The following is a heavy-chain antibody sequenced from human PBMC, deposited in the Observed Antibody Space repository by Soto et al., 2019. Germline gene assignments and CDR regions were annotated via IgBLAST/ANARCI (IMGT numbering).Heavy chain of an antibody. CDR1: GYTFTGYY. J-gene: IGHJ6*02. D-gene: IGHD1-26*01. CDR2: INPNSGDT. CDR3: AKGGAIVAAGTRVYLYNAMDV. Sequence: ASVKVSCKASGYTFTGYYVHWVRQAPGQGLEWMGWINPNSGDTYLAQRFQGRVTMNRDTSIGTAYMELRGLTSDDTAEYYCAKGGAIVAAGTRVYLYNAMDVWGQGTTVTAP. V-gene: IGHV1-2*02.